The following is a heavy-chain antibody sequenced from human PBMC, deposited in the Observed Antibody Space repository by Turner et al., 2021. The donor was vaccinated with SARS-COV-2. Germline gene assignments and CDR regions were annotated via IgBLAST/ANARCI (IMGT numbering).Heavy chain of an antibody. D-gene: IGHD3-10*01. V-gene: IGHV3-48*02. Sequence: EVQLVESGGGLAQPGGSLRPSCVASGLTFSIYSMNWVRQAPGKGLEWISYIDRISSTIYYADSVKGRFTISRDNARNSLYLQMNSLSDEDTAVYFCARDPGDGMDVWGQGTTVTVSS. J-gene: IGHJ6*02. CDR3: ARDPGDGMDV. CDR1: GLTFSIYS. CDR2: IDRISSTI.